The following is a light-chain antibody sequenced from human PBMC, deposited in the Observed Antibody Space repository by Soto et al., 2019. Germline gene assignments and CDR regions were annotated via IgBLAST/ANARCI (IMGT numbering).Light chain of an antibody. CDR2: DTS. CDR1: QSVSIY. J-gene: IGKJ3*01. V-gene: IGKV3-11*01. CDR3: QRCSTWL. Sequence: EIVLTQSPATLSLSPGERATLSCRASQSVSIYLAWYHQKPGQAPRLLIYDTSKSAPGVPARGSGSGSGTDVTLTIISLEPEDFEVYYCQRCSTWLFGPGTKVAI.